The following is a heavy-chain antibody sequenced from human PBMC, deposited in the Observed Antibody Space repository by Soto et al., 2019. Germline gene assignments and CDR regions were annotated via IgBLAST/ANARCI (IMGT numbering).Heavy chain of an antibody. V-gene: IGHV3-74*01. D-gene: IGHD1-1*01. Sequence: GESLKISCEASGFIFSNYWMHWVRQTPGTGLVWVSHISNDGSITNYADSVKGRFTISRDNAKNTLYLQMNSLRAEDTATYYCAKDLTWNQADYWGQGALVTVSS. CDR2: ISNDGSIT. CDR1: GFIFSNYW. CDR3: AKDLTWNQADY. J-gene: IGHJ4*02.